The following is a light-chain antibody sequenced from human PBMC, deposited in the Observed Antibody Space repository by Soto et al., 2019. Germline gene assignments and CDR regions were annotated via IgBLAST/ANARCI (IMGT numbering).Light chain of an antibody. Sequence: QSVLTQPHSVSGTPGQRVTLSCSGSTRNIGDHTVTWYQLLPGTAPKVLVYVNNKRPSGVPDRFAGSKSGTSASLAISGLQADDEDDYYCAAWDGNLEGHVFGTGTKLTVL. V-gene: IGLV1-44*01. CDR1: TRNIGDHT. J-gene: IGLJ1*01. CDR2: VNN. CDR3: AAWDGNLEGHV.